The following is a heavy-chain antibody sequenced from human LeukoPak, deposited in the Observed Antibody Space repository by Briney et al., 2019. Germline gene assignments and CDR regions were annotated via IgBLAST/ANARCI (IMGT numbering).Heavy chain of an antibody. CDR3: ATGELRTALVH. CDR2: ICSSGIT. CDR1: GGSISSGGYY. V-gene: IGHV4-31*03. Sequence: SQTLSLTCTVSGGSISSGGYYWSWIRQHPGKGLEWIGYICSSGITNSKSSLKSRVTTSVDTSKNEFSLKLTSVTAADTAMYYCATGELRTALVHWGQGTLVSVSS. J-gene: IGHJ4*02. D-gene: IGHD1-7*01.